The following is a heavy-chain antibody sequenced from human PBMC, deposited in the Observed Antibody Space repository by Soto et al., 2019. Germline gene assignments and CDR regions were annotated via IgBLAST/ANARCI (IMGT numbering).Heavy chain of an antibody. Sequence: QVQLVQSGAEVKKPGSSVKVSCKASGGTFSNYSINWVRQAPGQGLQWMGGIIPIFGTPDYAQTFQGRVTITADESTSTAYMALSSLRSEDTAVYYCARAMVVADPSDGYSYCGVDVWGQGTTVTVSS. V-gene: IGHV1-69*01. CDR2: IIPIFGTP. D-gene: IGHD5-12*01. CDR3: ARAMVVADPSDGYSYCGVDV. J-gene: IGHJ6*02. CDR1: GGTFSNYS.